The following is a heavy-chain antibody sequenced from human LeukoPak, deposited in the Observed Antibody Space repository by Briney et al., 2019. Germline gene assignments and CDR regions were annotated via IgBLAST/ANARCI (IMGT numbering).Heavy chain of an antibody. CDR3: AKDYTDYYDSSGLLSGY. D-gene: IGHD3-22*01. CDR2: ISGDGGST. CDR1: GFTFDDYA. Sequence: GGSLRLSCAASGFTFDDYAMQWVRQAPGKGLEWVSLISGDGGSTYYADSVKGRFTISRDNSKNSLYLQMNSLRTEDTALYYCAKDYTDYYDSSGLLSGYWGQGTLVTVSS. V-gene: IGHV3-43*02. J-gene: IGHJ4*02.